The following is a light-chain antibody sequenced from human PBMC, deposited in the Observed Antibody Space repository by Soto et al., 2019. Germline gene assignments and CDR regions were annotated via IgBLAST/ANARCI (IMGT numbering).Light chain of an antibody. Sequence: DSQMTQSPSTLSASAGDSVTITCRASQSISSWLAWYQQKPGKAPKLLIYDASSLESGVPSRFRGSGSGTEVTLIISSRQPDDFAAYYCQQYSTYLLTFGGGTKVEIK. V-gene: IGKV1-5*01. CDR3: QQYSTYLLT. CDR1: QSISSW. J-gene: IGKJ4*01. CDR2: DAS.